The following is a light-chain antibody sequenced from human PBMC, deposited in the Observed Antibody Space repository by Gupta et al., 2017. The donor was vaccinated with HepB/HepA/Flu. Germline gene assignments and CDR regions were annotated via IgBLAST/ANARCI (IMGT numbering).Light chain of an antibody. J-gene: IGKJ1*01. Sequence: DIQLTQSPSFLSASVGDRVTITCRASQGISSYLAWYQQKPGKAPKLLIYAASTVQSGVPSWFSGSGSGTEFTLTISSRQPEDFANYYCQQLNSSPWTFGQGTKVEIK. CDR3: QQLNSSPWT. V-gene: IGKV1-9*01. CDR1: QGISSY. CDR2: AAS.